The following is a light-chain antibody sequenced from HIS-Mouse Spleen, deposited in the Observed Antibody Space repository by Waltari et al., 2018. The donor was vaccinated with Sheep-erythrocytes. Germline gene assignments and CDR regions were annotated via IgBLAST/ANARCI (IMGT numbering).Light chain of an antibody. CDR1: SSDVGGSNY. CDR3: CSYAGSYTVV. Sequence: QSALTQPRSVSGSPGQSVTISCTGTSSDVGGSNYLSWYQQHPGKAPKLMIYDVSKRPSGVPDRFSGSKSGNTASLTISGLQAEDEADYYCCSYAGSYTVVFGGGTKLTVL. V-gene: IGLV2-11*01. CDR2: DVS. J-gene: IGLJ2*01.